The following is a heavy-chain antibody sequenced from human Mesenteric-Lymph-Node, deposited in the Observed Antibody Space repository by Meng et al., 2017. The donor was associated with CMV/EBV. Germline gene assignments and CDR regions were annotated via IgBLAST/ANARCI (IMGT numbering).Heavy chain of an antibody. D-gene: IGHD6-19*01. V-gene: IGHV1-2*02. J-gene: IGHJ4*02. CDR1: GYTFTGHY. Sequence: ASVKVSCKASGYTFTGHYIHWVRQAPGQGLEWMGWVNPNSGGTNYAQKFQGRVTMTRDTSISTAYMELNRLTSDDTAVYYCARPRVAGTAHFDSWGQGTLVTVSS. CDR3: ARPRVAGTAHFDS. CDR2: VNPNSGGT.